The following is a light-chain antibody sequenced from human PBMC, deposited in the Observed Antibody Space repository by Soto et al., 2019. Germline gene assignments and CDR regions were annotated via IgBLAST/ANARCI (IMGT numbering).Light chain of an antibody. V-gene: IGKV3-20*01. CDR2: GAS. J-gene: IGKJ1*01. CDR3: QQYGSSPPT. CDR1: QSVSSNY. Sequence: EIVLTQSPGTLSLSPGERATLSCRASQSVSSNYLAWYQRKPGQAPRLLIYGASSRAIDIPNRFSGSGSGTDVTLTITRLEPDDFAVYYWQQYGSSPPTFGQGTQVEI.